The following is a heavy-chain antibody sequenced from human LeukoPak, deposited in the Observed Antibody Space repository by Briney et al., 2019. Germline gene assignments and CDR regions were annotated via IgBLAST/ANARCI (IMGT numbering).Heavy chain of an antibody. CDR3: VRDVGNYDSRGYYLGWFDP. J-gene: IGHJ5*02. Sequence: ASVKVSCKASGYTFRDYAINWVRQAPRQGLEWMGWTDRNTGNPTYAQGFTGRFVFSLDTSVTTAYLQISSLKAEDTAVYYCVRDVGNYDSRGYYLGWFDPWGQGTLVTVFS. V-gene: IGHV7-4-1*02. D-gene: IGHD3-22*01. CDR1: GYTFRDYA. CDR2: TDRNTGNP.